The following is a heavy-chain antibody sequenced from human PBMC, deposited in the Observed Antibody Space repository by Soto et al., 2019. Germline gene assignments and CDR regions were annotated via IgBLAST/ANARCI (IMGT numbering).Heavy chain of an antibody. Sequence: SETLSLTCTVSGASISSSAYYWGWIRHPPGKGLEWIGSIYYSGITYYNPSLKTRVTMSVDTSKNQFSLKLSSVTAADTAVYYCASRKFEYTRNYYYGIDVWGQGTTVTVSS. J-gene: IGHJ6*02. CDR1: GASISSSAYY. CDR3: ASRKFEYTRNYYYGIDV. V-gene: IGHV4-39*01. D-gene: IGHD1-1*01. CDR2: IYYSGIT.